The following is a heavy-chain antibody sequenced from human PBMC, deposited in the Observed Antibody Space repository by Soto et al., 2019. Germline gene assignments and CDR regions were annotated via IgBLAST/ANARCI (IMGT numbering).Heavy chain of an antibody. V-gene: IGHV5-10-1*01. D-gene: IGHD3-3*01. CDR3: ATTKDFWSGYPGGMDV. Sequence: GESLKISCKGSGYRFTSYWINWVRQMPGKGLEWMGKIDPSDSYTYYRPSFQGHVTISADKSISAAYLQWRSLKASDTAIYYCATTKDFWSGYPGGMDVWGQGTTVTVSS. J-gene: IGHJ6*02. CDR1: GYRFTSYW. CDR2: IDPSDSYT.